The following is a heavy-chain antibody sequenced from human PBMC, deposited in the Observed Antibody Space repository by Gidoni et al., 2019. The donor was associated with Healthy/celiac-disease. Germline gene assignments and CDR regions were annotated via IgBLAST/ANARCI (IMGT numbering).Heavy chain of an antibody. CDR3: ARASPNRGNYFDY. J-gene: IGHJ4*02. V-gene: IGHV4-39*07. CDR2: IYYSGST. Sequence: GWIRQPPGKGLEWIGSIYYSGSTYYNPSLKSRVTISVDTSKNQFSLKLSSVTAADTAVYYCARASPNRGNYFDYWGQGTLVTVSS.